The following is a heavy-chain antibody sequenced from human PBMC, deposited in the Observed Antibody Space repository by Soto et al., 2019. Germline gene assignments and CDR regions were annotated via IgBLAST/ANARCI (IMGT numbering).Heavy chain of an antibody. Sequence: SETLSLTCTVSGGSISSYYWSWIRQAPGKGLEWIGYIYYSGSAKYNSSLKSRVTISVDTSKNQFSLKLTSVTAADTAVYYCARLHPNPLFDYWGQGILVTVSS. V-gene: IGHV4-59*08. CDR3: ARLHPNPLFDY. CDR1: GGSISSYY. J-gene: IGHJ4*02. CDR2: IYYSGSA.